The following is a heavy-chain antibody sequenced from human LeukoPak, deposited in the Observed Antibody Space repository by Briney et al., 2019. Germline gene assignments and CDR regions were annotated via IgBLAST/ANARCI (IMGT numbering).Heavy chain of an antibody. CDR3: ARLDSGSCYTAIDY. D-gene: IGHD1-26*01. CDR2: ISSSSYI. Sequence: GGSLRLSCAASGFTFSSYAMSWVRQAPGKGLEWVSSISSSSYIYYADSVKGRFTISRDNAKNSLYLQMNSLRAEDTAVYYCARLDSGSCYTAIDYWGQGTLVTVSS. J-gene: IGHJ4*02. V-gene: IGHV3-21*01. CDR1: GFTFSSYA.